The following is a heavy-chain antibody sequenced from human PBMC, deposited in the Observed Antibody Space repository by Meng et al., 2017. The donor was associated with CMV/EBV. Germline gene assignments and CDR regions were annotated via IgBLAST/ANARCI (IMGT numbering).Heavy chain of an antibody. V-gene: IGHV1-2*02. CDR2: INPNSGGT. D-gene: IGHD2-2*01. J-gene: IGHJ6*02. Sequence: ASVKVSCKASGYTFTGYYMHWVRQAPGQGLEWMGWINPNSGGTNYAQKFQGRVTMTRDTSTSTAYMELSRLRSDDTAVYYCANIVIVPVAPYYYYYGMDVWGQGTTVTVSS. CDR3: ANIVIVPVAPYYYYYGMDV. CDR1: GYTFTGYY.